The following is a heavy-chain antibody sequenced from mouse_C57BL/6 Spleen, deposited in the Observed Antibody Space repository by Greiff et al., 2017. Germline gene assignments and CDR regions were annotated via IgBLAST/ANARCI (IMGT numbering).Heavy chain of an antibody. CDR2: FPPYSDDT. CDR1: GYSITTSP. V-gene: IGHV1-47*01. CDR3: ARGRDFDY. Sequence: QVQLQQSGAELVKPGASVPMSCYASGYSITTSPLEWMKQNHGNSLEWIGNFPPYSDDTKYNEKFKGTATLTVEKSSITDYLELSLLTSDDSAVDYCARGRDFDYWGQGTTLTVSS. D-gene: IGHD1-1*01. J-gene: IGHJ2*01.